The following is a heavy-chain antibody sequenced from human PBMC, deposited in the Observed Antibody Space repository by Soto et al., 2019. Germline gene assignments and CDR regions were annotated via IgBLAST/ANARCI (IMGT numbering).Heavy chain of an antibody. V-gene: IGHV1-8*01. J-gene: IGHJ3*02. CDR1: GYTFTGYD. CDR3: ASGYSYGAAAFDI. Sequence: ASVKVSCKASGYTFTGYDINWVRQATGQGLEWMGWMNPNSGNTGYAQKFQGRATMTRNTSISTAYMELSSLRSEDTAVYYCASGYSYGAAAFDIWGQGTMVTV. CDR2: MNPNSGNT. D-gene: IGHD5-18*01.